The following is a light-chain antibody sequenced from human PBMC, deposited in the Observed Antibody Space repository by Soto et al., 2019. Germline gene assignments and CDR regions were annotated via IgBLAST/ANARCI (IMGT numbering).Light chain of an antibody. V-gene: IGLV2-14*02. CDR2: EGS. Sequence: QSVLTQPASVSGSPGQSITISCTGTSSDVGSYNLVSWYQHHPGKAPKVMLYEGSKRPSGVSNRFSGSKSGNTASLTISGLQAEDEADYYCSSYTTSTTRIIFGGGTKLTVL. CDR1: SSDVGSYNL. J-gene: IGLJ2*01. CDR3: SSYTTSTTRII.